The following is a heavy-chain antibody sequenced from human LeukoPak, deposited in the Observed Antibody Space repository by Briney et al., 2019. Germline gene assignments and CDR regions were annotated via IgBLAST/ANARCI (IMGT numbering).Heavy chain of an antibody. CDR3: AKVSQGYSFIFDY. V-gene: IGHV3-23*01. D-gene: IGHD5-18*01. Sequence: PGGSLRLSCAAPGFTFSSYAMSWVRQAPGKGLEWVSAISGSGGSTYYADSVKGRFTISRDNTKNTLYLQMNSLRAEDTAVYYCAKVSQGYSFIFDYWGQGTLVTVSS. J-gene: IGHJ4*02. CDR2: ISGSGGST. CDR1: GFTFSSYA.